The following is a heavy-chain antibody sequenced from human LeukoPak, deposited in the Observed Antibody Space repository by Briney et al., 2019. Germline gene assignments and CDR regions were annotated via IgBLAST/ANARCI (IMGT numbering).Heavy chain of an antibody. CDR1: GFTFSSYG. Sequence: PGRSLRLSCAASGFTFSSYGMHWVRQAPGKGLEWVAVISYDGSKKYYADSVKGRFTISRDNSKNTLYLQMNSLRAEDTAVYYCANLLRWEPYWGQGTLVTVSS. J-gene: IGHJ4*02. D-gene: IGHD4-23*01. CDR3: ANLLRWEPY. CDR2: ISYDGSKK. V-gene: IGHV3-30*18.